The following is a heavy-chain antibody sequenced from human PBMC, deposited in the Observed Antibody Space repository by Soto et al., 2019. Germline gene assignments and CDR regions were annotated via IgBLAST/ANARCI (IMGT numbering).Heavy chain of an antibody. J-gene: IGHJ5*02. Sequence: SLRLSCVAAGLTFSSSCMHWVRQAPGKGLVWVARINSDGTVMSYADSVRGRFTISRDKAKNTLYLQMNSLRAEDTAVFYCARERFDPWGQGTMVTVSS. CDR3: ARERFDP. V-gene: IGHV3-74*01. CDR2: INSDGTVM. CDR1: GLTFSSSC.